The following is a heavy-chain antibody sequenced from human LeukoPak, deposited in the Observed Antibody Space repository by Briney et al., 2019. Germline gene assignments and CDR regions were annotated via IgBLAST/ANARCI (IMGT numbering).Heavy chain of an antibody. D-gene: IGHD6-13*01. J-gene: IGHJ4*02. Sequence: ASVKVSCKASGYTFTSYGISWVRQAPGQGLEWMGWISAYNGNTNYAQKLQGRVTMTTDTSTSTAYMELRSLRSDDTAVYYCARVSAAMRIAAAGTDYFDYWGQGTLVTVSS. CDR2: ISAYNGNT. CDR3: ARVSAAMRIAAAGTDYFDY. CDR1: GYTFTSYG. V-gene: IGHV1-18*01.